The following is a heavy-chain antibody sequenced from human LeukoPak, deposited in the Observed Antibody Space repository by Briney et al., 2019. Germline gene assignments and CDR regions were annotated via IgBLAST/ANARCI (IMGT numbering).Heavy chain of an antibody. CDR1: GGSVYSGAYY. CDR2: IYYDGRT. CDR3: ARDSDPRGVFDV. Sequence: SETLSLTCNVSGGSVYSGAYYWNWIRQHPGKGLEWLGHIYYDGRTNYNPSLKSRLAISIDTSENHFSLKLTSLTAADTAVYYCARDSDPRGVFDVWGLGTMVIVSS. J-gene: IGHJ3*01. V-gene: IGHV4-31*03. D-gene: IGHD2-8*01.